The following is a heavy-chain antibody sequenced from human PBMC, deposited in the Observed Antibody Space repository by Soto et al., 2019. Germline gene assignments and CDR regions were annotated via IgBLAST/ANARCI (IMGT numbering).Heavy chain of an antibody. J-gene: IGHJ4*02. CDR2: ISAYNGNT. Sequence: QVQLVQSGAEVKKPGASVKVSCKASGYTITSYGISWVRQAPGQGLEWMGWISAYNGNTNYAQKLQGRVTMTTDTSTSTAYMELRSLRSDDTAVYYCARDWERFLAAAGIHFAYWGQGTLVTVSS. V-gene: IGHV1-18*01. D-gene: IGHD6-13*01. CDR1: GYTITSYG. CDR3: ARDWERFLAAAGIHFAY.